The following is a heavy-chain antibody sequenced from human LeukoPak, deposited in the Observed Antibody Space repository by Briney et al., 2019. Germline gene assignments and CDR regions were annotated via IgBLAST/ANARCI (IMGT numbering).Heavy chain of an antibody. Sequence: GGSLRLSCAASGFTFSSYSMNWVRQAPGKGLEWVSSISSSSSYIYYADSVKGRFTISRDNSKNTVYLQMNRLRAEDTAVYYCAKAGGYCSSGSCYSNCWGQGTLVTVSS. V-gene: IGHV3-21*01. D-gene: IGHD2-15*01. J-gene: IGHJ4*02. CDR2: ISSSSSYI. CDR1: GFTFSSYS. CDR3: AKAGGYCSSGSCYSNC.